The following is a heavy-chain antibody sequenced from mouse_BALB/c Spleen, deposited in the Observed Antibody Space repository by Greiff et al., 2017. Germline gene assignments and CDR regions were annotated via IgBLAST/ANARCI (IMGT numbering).Heavy chain of an antibody. V-gene: IGHV3-6*02. CDR3: ARTGYYGKDY. D-gene: IGHD2-1*01. Sequence: VQLKESGPGLVKPSQSLSLTCSVTGYSITSGYSWNWIRQFPGNKLEWMGYISYDGSNNYNPSLKNQISITRDTSKNQFFLKMNSVTTEDTATYYCARTGYYGKDYWGQGTTLTVSS. J-gene: IGHJ2*01. CDR2: ISYDGSN. CDR1: GYSITSGYS.